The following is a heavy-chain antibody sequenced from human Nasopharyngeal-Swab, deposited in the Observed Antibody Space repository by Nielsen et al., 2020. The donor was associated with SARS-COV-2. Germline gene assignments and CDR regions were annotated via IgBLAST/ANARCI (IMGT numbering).Heavy chain of an antibody. D-gene: IGHD3-3*01. Sequence: SGPTLVKPTQTLTLTCSFSGFSLTTSGVGVAGIRQPPGKALEWLVLIYWDDDQRYNPSLKSRHTITKDTSKDQVVLTLTNMGPVDSGTYYCAHIARGLERDTIFGVPLASLSYYYMDVWGKGTTVTVS. CDR1: GFSLTTSGVG. J-gene: IGHJ6*03. V-gene: IGHV2-5*02. CDR3: AHIARGLERDTIFGVPLASLSYYYMDV. CDR2: IYWDDDQ.